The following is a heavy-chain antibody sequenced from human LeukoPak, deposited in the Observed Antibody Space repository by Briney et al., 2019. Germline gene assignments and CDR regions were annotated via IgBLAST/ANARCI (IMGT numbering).Heavy chain of an antibody. V-gene: IGHV1-2*02. CDR3: ARDFTNRNYYYGMDV. D-gene: IGHD3-3*01. CDR2: IDPNGGGT. Sequence: ASVKVSCKASGYTFTTYKMHWVRQAAGQGLEWMGIIDPNGGGTSYAQKFQGRVTMTRDTSISTAYMELSRLRSDDTAVYYCARDFTNRNYYYGMDVWGQGTTVTVSS. CDR1: GYTFTTYK. J-gene: IGHJ6*02.